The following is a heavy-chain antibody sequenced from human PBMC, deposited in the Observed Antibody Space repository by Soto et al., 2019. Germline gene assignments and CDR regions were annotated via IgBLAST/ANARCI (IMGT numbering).Heavy chain of an antibody. CDR1: GYTFTSYD. D-gene: IGHD6-19*01. Sequence: ASVKVSCKASGYTFTSYDINWVRQATGQGLEWMGWMNPNSGNTGYAQKFQGRATMTRNTSISTAYMELSSLRSEDTAVYYCARGAAVAVDAFDIWGQGTMVTVSS. J-gene: IGHJ3*02. V-gene: IGHV1-8*01. CDR3: ARGAAVAVDAFDI. CDR2: MNPNSGNT.